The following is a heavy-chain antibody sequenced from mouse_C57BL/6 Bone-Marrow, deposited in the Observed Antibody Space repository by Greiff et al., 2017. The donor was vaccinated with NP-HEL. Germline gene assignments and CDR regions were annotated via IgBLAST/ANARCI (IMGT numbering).Heavy chain of an antibody. CDR2: ISSGGDYI. D-gene: IGHD3-3*01. V-gene: IGHV5-9-1*02. CDR1: GFTFSSYA. Sequence: DVMLVESGEGLVKPGGSLKLSCAASGFTFSSYAMSWVRQTPEKRLEWVAYISSGGDYIYYADTVKGRFTLSRDNARNTLYLQMSSLKSEDAAMYYCTRDRMGQDYWGQGTTLTVSS. CDR3: TRDRMGQDY. J-gene: IGHJ2*01.